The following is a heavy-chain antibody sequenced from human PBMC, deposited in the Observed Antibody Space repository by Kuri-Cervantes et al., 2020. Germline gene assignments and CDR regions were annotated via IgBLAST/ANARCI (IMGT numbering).Heavy chain of an antibody. Sequence: SETLSLTCAVYGGSFSGYYWSWIRQPPGKGLEWIGEINHSGSTNYNPSLKSRVTISVDTFKNQFSLKLSSVTAADTAVYYCARNVFSFDYWGQGTLVTVSS. CDR3: ARNVFSFDY. J-gene: IGHJ4*02. V-gene: IGHV4-34*01. CDR2: INHSGST. CDR1: GGSFSGYY.